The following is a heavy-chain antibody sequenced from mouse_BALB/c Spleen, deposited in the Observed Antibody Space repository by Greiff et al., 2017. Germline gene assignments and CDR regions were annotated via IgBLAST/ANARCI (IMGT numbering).Heavy chain of an antibody. CDR2: ISYDGSN. CDR1: GYSITSGYY. CDR3: ARGGITNYYFDY. V-gene: IGHV3-6*02. J-gene: IGHJ2*01. D-gene: IGHD2-4*01. Sequence: VQLKESGPGLVKPSQSLSLTCSVTGYSITSGYYWNWIRQFPGNKLEWMGYISYDGSNNYNPSLKNRISITRDTSKNQFFLKLNSVTTEDTATYYCARGGITNYYFDYWGQGTTLTVSS.